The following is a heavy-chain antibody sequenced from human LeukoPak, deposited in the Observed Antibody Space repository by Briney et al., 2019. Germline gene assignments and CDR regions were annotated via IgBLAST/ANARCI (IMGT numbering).Heavy chain of an antibody. CDR2: IYYSGST. D-gene: IGHD6-13*01. CDR1: GGSISSSSYY. J-gene: IGHJ4*02. CDR3: AREGIAAAADY. V-gene: IGHV4-39*07. Sequence: SETLSLTCTVSGGSISSSSYYWGWLRQPPGKGLEWIGSIYYSGSTYYNPSLKSRVTISVDTSKNQFSLKLSSVTAADTAVYYCAREGIAAAADYWGQGTLVTVSS.